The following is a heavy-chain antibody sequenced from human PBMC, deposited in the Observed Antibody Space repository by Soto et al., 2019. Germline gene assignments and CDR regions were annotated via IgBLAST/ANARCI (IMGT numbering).Heavy chain of an antibody. Sequence: EASVKVSCKASGYTFTGYYMHWVRQAPGQGLEWMGWINPNSGGTNYAQKFQGWVTMTRDTSISTAYMELSRLRSDDTAVYYCARGMVRGAPNYGMDVWGQGTTGTVSS. CDR2: INPNSGGT. CDR3: ARGMVRGAPNYGMDV. CDR1: GYTFTGYY. V-gene: IGHV1-2*04. J-gene: IGHJ6*02. D-gene: IGHD3-10*01.